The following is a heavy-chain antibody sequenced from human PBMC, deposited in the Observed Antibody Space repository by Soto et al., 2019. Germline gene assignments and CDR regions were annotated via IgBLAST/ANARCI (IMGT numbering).Heavy chain of an antibody. D-gene: IGHD2-15*01. V-gene: IGHV4-30-4*01. Sequence: PSETLSLTCTVSGGSISSGDYYWSWIRQPPGKGLEWIGYISYSGTTYYNPSLKSRVTISAEDTSKNHFSLKLTSVTAADTAVYYCARTSVGYYYGMDVWGQGTTVTVSS. CDR1: GGSISSGDYY. CDR3: ARTSVGYYYGMDV. J-gene: IGHJ6*02. CDR2: ISYSGTT.